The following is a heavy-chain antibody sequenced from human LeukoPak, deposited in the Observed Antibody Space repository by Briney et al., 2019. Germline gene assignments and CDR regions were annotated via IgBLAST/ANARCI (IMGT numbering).Heavy chain of an antibody. J-gene: IGHJ4*02. D-gene: IGHD4-17*01. CDR3: VKGPGPTVNYYFDF. Sequence: GGSLRLSCSASGFTFSTYAMHWVRQAPGEGLEYVSAISTNGGTTYYAESSRGRFAIPRDNSKNTLYLQMSSLRADDTAVYYCVKGPGPTVNYYFDFWGQGTLVTVSS. CDR2: ISTNGGTT. V-gene: IGHV3-64D*06. CDR1: GFTFSTYA.